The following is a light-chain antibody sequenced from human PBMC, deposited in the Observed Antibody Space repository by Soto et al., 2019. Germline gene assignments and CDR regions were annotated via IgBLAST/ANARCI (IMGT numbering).Light chain of an antibody. V-gene: IGKV3-20*01. J-gene: IGKJ1*01. Sequence: EIVMTQSPATLSVSPGERATLSCRASESISNRLAWYQQKPGQAPRLLIYGASSRATGIPDRFSGSGSGTDFTLTISRLEPEDFAVYYCQQYGSLTWTFGQGTKVDIK. CDR2: GAS. CDR3: QQYGSLTWT. CDR1: ESISNR.